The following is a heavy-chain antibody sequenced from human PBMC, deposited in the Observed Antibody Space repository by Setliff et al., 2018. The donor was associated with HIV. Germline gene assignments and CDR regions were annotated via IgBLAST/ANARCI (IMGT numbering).Heavy chain of an antibody. J-gene: IGHJ4*02. CDR1: GGSFSGSY. D-gene: IGHD6-19*01. CDR2: INHSGST. CDR3: TTSTVAGLFDY. Sequence: PSETLSLTCAVYGGSFSGSYWSWIRQPPGKDLEWIGEINHSGSTNYNPSLKSRVTISVDTSKTQFSLKLSSVIAADTAMYYCTTSTVAGLFDYWDQGAPVTVSS. V-gene: IGHV4-34*01.